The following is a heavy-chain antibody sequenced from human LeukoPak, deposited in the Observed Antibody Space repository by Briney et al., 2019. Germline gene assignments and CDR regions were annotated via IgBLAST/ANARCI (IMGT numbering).Heavy chain of an antibody. Sequence: GGSLRLSCAGSGFTFSNYNMHWVRQAPGKGLEWVSLITTGSSHIYYADSLKGRFTISRDNAKNSIYLQMDSLRVEDTAVYYCARVDSGNYDYWGQGTLLTVSS. CDR2: ITTGSSHI. CDR1: GFTFSNYN. CDR3: ARVDSGNYDY. J-gene: IGHJ4*02. V-gene: IGHV3-21*04. D-gene: IGHD1-26*01.